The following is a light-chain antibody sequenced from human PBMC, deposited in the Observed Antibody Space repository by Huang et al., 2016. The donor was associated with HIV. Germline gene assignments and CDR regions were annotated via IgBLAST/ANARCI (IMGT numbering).Light chain of an antibody. J-gene: IGKJ2*01. CDR1: QNIHTH. V-gene: IGKV3D-15*01. CDR2: GAA. Sequence: EIVMTQSPATLSVSPGETVTLSCRASQNIHTHLAWYQQKPGQSPRLLLYGAASKTAGTPGKVIGSGSGTDFTLTIDNVQSEDFAVYYCQQSQDWPPYTFGQGTKLDLK. CDR3: QQSQDWPPYT.